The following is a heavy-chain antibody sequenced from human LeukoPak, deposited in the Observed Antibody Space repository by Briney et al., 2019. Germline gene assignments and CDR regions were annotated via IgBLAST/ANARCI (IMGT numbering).Heavy chain of an antibody. V-gene: IGHV3-21*01. CDR2: ISSSSSYI. Sequence: NPGGSLRLSCAASGFTFSSYAMSWVRQAPGKGLEWVSSISSSSSYIYYADSVKGRFTISRDNAKNSLYLQMNSLRAEDTAVYYCARDPYSNEYSSSVYWGQGTLVTVSS. CDR3: ARDPYSNEYSSSVY. D-gene: IGHD6-6*01. J-gene: IGHJ4*02. CDR1: GFTFSSYA.